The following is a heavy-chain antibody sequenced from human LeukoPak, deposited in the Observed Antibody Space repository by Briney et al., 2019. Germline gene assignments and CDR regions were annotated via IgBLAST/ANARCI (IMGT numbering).Heavy chain of an antibody. J-gene: IGHJ5*01. CDR3: ARYDIVVVPAAIGWFDS. CDR2: IDYIGST. CDR1: GGTISRYY. D-gene: IGHD2-2*01. V-gene: IGHV4-59*01. Sequence: PSETLSLTCTVSGGTISRYYWSWIRQPPGKGLGWIAYIDYIGSTNYNPSLKSRLTISLDASKNQFSLKLSSVTAADTAVYYCARYDIVVVPAAIGWFDSWGQGTLVTVSS.